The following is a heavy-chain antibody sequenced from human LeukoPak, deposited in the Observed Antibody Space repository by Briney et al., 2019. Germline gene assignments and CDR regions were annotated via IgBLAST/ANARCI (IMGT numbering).Heavy chain of an antibody. V-gene: IGHV4-39*01. J-gene: IGHJ5*02. Sequence: ASETLSLTCTVSGGSISSSTYYWGWIRQPPGKGLEWIGNIYYSGSTYYNPSLKSRVTISVDTSKNQFSQKQSSVTAADTAIYYCVRHEEGGSYLTWFDPWGQGNLVTVSS. CDR3: VRHEEGGSYLTWFDP. D-gene: IGHD1-26*01. CDR2: IYYSGST. CDR1: GGSISSSTYY.